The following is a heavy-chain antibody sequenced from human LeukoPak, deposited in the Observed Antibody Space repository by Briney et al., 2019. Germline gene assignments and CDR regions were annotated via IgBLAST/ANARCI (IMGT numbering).Heavy chain of an antibody. CDR1: GFTFDDYA. Sequence: GGSLRLSCAASGFTFDDYAMHWVRQAPGKGLEWVSGISWNSGSIGYADSVKGRFTISRDNAKNPLYLQMNSLRAEDTALYYCVKGPYYYDSSGYYNLDYWGQGTLVTVSS. J-gene: IGHJ4*02. CDR3: VKGPYYYDSSGYYNLDY. V-gene: IGHV3-9*01. D-gene: IGHD3-22*01. CDR2: ISWNSGSI.